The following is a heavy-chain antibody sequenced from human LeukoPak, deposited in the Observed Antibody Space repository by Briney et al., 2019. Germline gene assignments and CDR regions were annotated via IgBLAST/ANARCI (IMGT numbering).Heavy chain of an antibody. CDR3: ARGPHGRIYDILTGFDH. Sequence: ASVKVSCKASGYTFTGHSMYWMRQAPGQGLEWMGWIKPNSGGTNYAQKFQGRVTMTRDTSISTAYMELSRLRSDDTAVYYCARGPHGRIYDILTGFDHWGQGTLVTVSS. CDR2: IKPNSGGT. D-gene: IGHD3-9*01. J-gene: IGHJ4*02. CDR1: GYTFTGHS. V-gene: IGHV1-2*02.